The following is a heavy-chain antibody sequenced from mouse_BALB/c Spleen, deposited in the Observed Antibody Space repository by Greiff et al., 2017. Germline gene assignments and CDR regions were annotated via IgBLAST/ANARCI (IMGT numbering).Heavy chain of an antibody. CDR2: IRNKANGYTT. D-gene: IGHD2-4*01. CDR3: ARAIYYDYDGFAY. J-gene: IGHJ3*01. V-gene: IGHV7-3*02. Sequence: EVKLVESGGGLVQPGGSLRLSCATSGFTFTDYYMSWVRQPPGKALEWLGFIRNKANGYTTEYSASVKGRFTISRDNSQSILYLQMNTLRAEDSATYYCARAIYYDYDGFAYWGQGTLVTVSA. CDR1: GFTFTDYY.